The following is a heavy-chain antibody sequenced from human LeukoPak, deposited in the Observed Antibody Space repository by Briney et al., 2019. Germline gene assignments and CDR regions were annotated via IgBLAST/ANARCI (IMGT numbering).Heavy chain of an antibody. Sequence: GGSLRLSCAASGFTFSSYAMHWVRQAPGKGLEWVAVISYDGSNKYYADSVKGRFTISRDNSKNTLYLQMNSLRAEDTAVYYCASGGDAGYWGQGTLVTVSP. J-gene: IGHJ4*02. D-gene: IGHD2-21*02. CDR3: ASGGDAGY. CDR1: GFTFSSYA. CDR2: ISYDGSNK. V-gene: IGHV3-30-3*01.